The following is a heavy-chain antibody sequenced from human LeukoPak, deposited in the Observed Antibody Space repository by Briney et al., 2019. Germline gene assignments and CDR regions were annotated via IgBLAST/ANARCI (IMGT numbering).Heavy chain of an antibody. CDR2: ISSSSSTI. D-gene: IGHD3-22*01. Sequence: GGSLRLSCAASGFTFSSYGMHWVRQAPGKGLEWVSYISSSSSTIYYADSVKGRFTISRDNAKNSLYLQMNSLRAEDTAVYYCARGAYYYEDWGQGTLVTVSS. J-gene: IGHJ4*02. V-gene: IGHV3-48*01. CDR1: GFTFSSYG. CDR3: ARGAYYYED.